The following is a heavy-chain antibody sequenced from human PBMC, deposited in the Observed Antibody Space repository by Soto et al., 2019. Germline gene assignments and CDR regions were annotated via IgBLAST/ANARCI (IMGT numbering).Heavy chain of an antibody. Sequence: SETLSLTCTVSGGSMSRYYWIWIRQAPGKGLEWIGYIYYSGYTKYDPSLKSRVTMSVDTSKNQFSLKLSSVTAADTAVYYCTGGMAPIELDFWGQGTLVTVSS. CDR2: IYYSGYT. D-gene: IGHD3-16*01. V-gene: IGHV4-59*01. CDR1: GGSMSRYY. J-gene: IGHJ4*02. CDR3: TGGMAPIELDF.